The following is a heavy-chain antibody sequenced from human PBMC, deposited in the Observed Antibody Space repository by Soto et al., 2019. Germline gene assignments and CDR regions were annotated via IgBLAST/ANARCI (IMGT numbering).Heavy chain of an antibody. CDR2: IIDSGAST. V-gene: IGHV3-23*01. Sequence: GGSLRLSCAASGFTFSSYAMGWVRQAPGKGLEWVSDIIDSGASTYYADSVKGRFTISRDNSKSTLYLQMNSLRAEDTALYYCAEGRSYYYYYGVDVWGQGTTVTVSS. J-gene: IGHJ6*02. CDR3: AEGRSYYYYYGVDV. CDR1: GFTFSSYA.